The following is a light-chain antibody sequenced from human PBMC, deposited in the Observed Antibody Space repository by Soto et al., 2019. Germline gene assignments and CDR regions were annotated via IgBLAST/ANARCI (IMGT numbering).Light chain of an antibody. J-gene: IGLJ2*01. CDR2: GNS. CDR3: QSYDSSLSGYVV. Sequence: VLTQPPSVSGAPGQRVTISCTGSSSNIGAGYDVHWYQQLPGTAPKLLIYGNSNRPSGVPDRFSGSKSGTSASLAITGLQAEDEADYYCQSYDSSLSGYVVFGGGTKLPS. CDR1: SSNIGAGYD. V-gene: IGLV1-40*01.